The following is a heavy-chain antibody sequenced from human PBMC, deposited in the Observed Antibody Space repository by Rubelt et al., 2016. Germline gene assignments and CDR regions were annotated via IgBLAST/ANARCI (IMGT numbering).Heavy chain of an antibody. CDR3: ARDSTSFSLDY. J-gene: IGHJ4*02. D-gene: IGHD2-2*01. CDR1: GVSLSSGAYY. CDR2: IYYSGRS. V-gene: IGHV4-31*03. Sequence: QVQLQESGPGLVKPSQTLSLTCTVSGVSLSSGAYYWTWIRHLPGKGLEWIGYIYYSGRSSHNPSLAGRLSTSVDTSKNQCSLKLSSGTAADTAVYYCARDSTSFSLDYWGQGILVTVTS.